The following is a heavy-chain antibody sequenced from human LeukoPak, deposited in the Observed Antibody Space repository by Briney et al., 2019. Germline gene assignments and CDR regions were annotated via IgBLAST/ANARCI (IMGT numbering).Heavy chain of an antibody. D-gene: IGHD1/OR15-1a*01. CDR1: GGSISSYY. V-gene: IGHV4-59*08. Sequence: SETLSLTCTVSGGSISSYYWSWIRQPPGKGLEWIGYVYYSGSTNYNPSLKSRVTISVDTSKNHFSLKLSSVTAADTAVYSCARSIIGTRSKFDYWGQGRLVTVSS. J-gene: IGHJ4*02. CDR3: ARSIIGTRSKFDY. CDR2: VYYSGST.